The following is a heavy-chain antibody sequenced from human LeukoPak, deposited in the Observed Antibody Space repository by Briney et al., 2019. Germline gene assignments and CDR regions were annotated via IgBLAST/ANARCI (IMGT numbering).Heavy chain of an antibody. V-gene: IGHV1-69*01. D-gene: IGHD1-14*01. Sequence: ASVKVSCKASGGSFSSYAISWVRQAPGQGLEWMGGIIPIFGTANYAQKFQGRVTITADESTSTAYMELSSLRSEDTAVYYCARCASPEVYYFDYWGQGTLVTVSS. J-gene: IGHJ4*02. CDR3: ARCASPEVYYFDY. CDR2: IIPIFGTA. CDR1: GGSFSSYA.